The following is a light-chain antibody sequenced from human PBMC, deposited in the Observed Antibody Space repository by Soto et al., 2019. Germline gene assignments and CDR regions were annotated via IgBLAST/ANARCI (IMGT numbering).Light chain of an antibody. J-gene: IGLJ3*02. CDR2: EVS. Sequence: QSALTQPPSASGSPGQSVTISCTGTSSYIGAYNYVSWYQQHPGKAPNLMIHEVSKRPSGVPDRFSGSKSGNTASLTVSGLQAEDEADYYCSSYAGSNDRWVFGGGTKLTVL. CDR1: SSYIGAYNY. V-gene: IGLV2-8*01. CDR3: SSYAGSNDRWV.